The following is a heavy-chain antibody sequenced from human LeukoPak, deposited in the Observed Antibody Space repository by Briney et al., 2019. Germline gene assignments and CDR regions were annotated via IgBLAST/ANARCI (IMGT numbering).Heavy chain of an antibody. Sequence: ASVKVSRKASGYTFTGYYMHWVRQAPGQGLEWMGFINPNSGGTNYAQKFQGRVTMTRDTSISTAYMELSRLRSDDTAVYYCARDRAYSSSSVWFDPWGQGTLVTVSS. D-gene: IGHD6-6*01. J-gene: IGHJ5*02. V-gene: IGHV1-2*02. CDR3: ARDRAYSSSSVWFDP. CDR1: GYTFTGYY. CDR2: INPNSGGT.